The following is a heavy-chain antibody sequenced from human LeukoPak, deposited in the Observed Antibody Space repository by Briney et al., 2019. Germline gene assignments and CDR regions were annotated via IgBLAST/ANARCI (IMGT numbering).Heavy chain of an antibody. J-gene: IGHJ4*02. V-gene: IGHV3-15*07. CDR3: SAGVGRTDFDY. CDR1: GGSISGSNW. Sequence: PSETLSLTCAVSGGSISGSNWWSWVRQAPGKGLEWVGRIKSKTDDGTRDFAAPVKGRFTISRDDSKNTLYLQMNSLKIEDTAVYYCSAGVGRTDFDYWGQGTLVTVSS. D-gene: IGHD1/OR15-1a*01. CDR2: IKSKTDDGTR.